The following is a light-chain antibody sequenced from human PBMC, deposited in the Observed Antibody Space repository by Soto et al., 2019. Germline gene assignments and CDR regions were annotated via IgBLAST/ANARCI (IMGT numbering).Light chain of an antibody. CDR3: HQYNNWPWT. J-gene: IGKJ1*01. V-gene: IGKV3-15*01. Sequence: ETVMTQSPVTLSVSPGDTATLSCRASQRVSNHFAWYQQKPGQAPRLLIYAASTRAAGVPARFSGSGSETEFTLTIRSLQSEDFALYYCHQYNNWPWTFGQGTKVDIK. CDR2: AAS. CDR1: QRVSNH.